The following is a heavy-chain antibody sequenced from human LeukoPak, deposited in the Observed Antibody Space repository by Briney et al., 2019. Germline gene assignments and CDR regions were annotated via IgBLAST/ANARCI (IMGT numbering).Heavy chain of an antibody. J-gene: IGHJ4*02. CDR3: AKDHYYDSSGYYSPFDY. CDR1: GFTFSSYA. CDR2: ISGSGGST. Sequence: TGGSLRLSCAASGFTFSSYAMSWVRQAPGKGLEWVSAISGSGGSTYYADSVKGRFTISRDNSKNTLYLQMNSLRAEDTAVYYCAKDHYYDSSGYYSPFDYWGQGTLVTVSS. D-gene: IGHD3-22*01. V-gene: IGHV3-23*01.